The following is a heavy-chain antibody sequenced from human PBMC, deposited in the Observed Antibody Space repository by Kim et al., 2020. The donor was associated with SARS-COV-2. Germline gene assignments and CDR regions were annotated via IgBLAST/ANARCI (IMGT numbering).Heavy chain of an antibody. CDR2: ISYDGKNQ. CDR1: GFAFHTFA. Sequence: GGSLRLSCAASGFAFHTFAIHWVRQAPGKGLEWVAVISYDGKNQYYAESVKGRFTMSRDNSRNTLYLQMDSLRGEDTAVYYCAKVAPYDILTAYYSSFDVWGQGTMVTVSS. J-gene: IGHJ3*01. CDR3: AKVAPYDILTAYYSSFDV. D-gene: IGHD3-9*01. V-gene: IGHV3-30*18.